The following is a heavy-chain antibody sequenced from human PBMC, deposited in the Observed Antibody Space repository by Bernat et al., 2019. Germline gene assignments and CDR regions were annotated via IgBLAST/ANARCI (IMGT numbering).Heavy chain of an antibody. D-gene: IGHD6-19*01. CDR1: GFTFSSYA. V-gene: IGHV3-23*04. Sequence: EVQLVESGGGLVQPGGSLRLSCAASGFTFSSYAMSWVRQAPGKGLEWVSAISGSGGSTYYADSVKGRFTISRDNSKNTLYLQMNSLRAEDTAVYYCTTGVPGYSSGWSSFDYWGQGTLVTVSS. CDR3: TTGVPGYSSGWSSFDY. CDR2: ISGSGGST. J-gene: IGHJ4*02.